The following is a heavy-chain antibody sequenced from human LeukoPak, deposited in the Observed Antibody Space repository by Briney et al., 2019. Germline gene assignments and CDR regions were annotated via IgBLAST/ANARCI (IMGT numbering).Heavy chain of an antibody. J-gene: IGHJ4*02. CDR2: IWYDGSNK. V-gene: IGHV3-33*01. CDR3: ARAGDYRFDY. Sequence: GTSLRLSCAASGFTFSSYGMHWVRQAPGKGLEWVTLIWYDGSNKYYAESVKGRFTISRDNSENTLYLQMNSLGAEDTAVYYCARAGDYRFDYWGQGTLVTVSS. D-gene: IGHD3-16*01. CDR1: GFTFSSYG.